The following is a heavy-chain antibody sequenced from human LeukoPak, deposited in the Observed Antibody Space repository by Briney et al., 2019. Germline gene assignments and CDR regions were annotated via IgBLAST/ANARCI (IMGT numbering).Heavy chain of an antibody. CDR2: ISSSSSYI. CDR1: GFTFSSYS. V-gene: IGHV3-21*01. D-gene: IGHD3-10*01. Sequence: GGSLRLSCAASGFTFSSYSMNWVRQAPGKGLEWVSSISSSSSYIYYADSVKGRFTISRDNAKNSLYLQMNSLRAEDTAVYYCATHELKNAFDIWGQGTMVTVSS. CDR3: ATHELKNAFDI. J-gene: IGHJ3*02.